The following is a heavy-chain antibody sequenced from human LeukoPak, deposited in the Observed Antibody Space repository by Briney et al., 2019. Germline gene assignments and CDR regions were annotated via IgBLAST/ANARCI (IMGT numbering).Heavy chain of an antibody. J-gene: IGHJ3*02. CDR2: ISSSSSTI. D-gene: IGHD3-22*01. V-gene: IGHV3-48*01. CDR1: GFTFSSYS. CDR3: AREYYYDSSGYPEDAFDI. Sequence: GGSLRLSCAASGFTFSSYSMNWVRQAPGKGLEWVSYISSSSSTIYYADSEKGRFTISRDNAKNSLYLQMNSLRAEDTAVYYCAREYYYDSSGYPEDAFDIWGQGTMVTVSS.